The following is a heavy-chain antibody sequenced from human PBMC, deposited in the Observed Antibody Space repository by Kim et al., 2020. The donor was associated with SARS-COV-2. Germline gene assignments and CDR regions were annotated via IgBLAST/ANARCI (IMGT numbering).Heavy chain of an antibody. V-gene: IGHV1-69*13. Sequence: SVKVSCKASGGTFSSYAISWVRQAPGQGLEWMGGIIPIFGTANYAQKFQGRVTITADESTSTAYMELSSLRSEDTAVYYCARADYGVTGDSSGYYYSFDYWGQGTLVTVSS. CDR2: IIPIFGTA. J-gene: IGHJ4*02. CDR1: GGTFSSYA. CDR3: ARADYGVTGDSSGYYYSFDY. D-gene: IGHD3-22*01.